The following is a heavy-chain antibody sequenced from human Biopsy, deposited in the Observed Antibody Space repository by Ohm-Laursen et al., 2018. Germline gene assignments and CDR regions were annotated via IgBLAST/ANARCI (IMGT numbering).Heavy chain of an antibody. J-gene: IGHJ4*02. V-gene: IGHV4-59*01. CDR3: ARLTGDPSY. CDR1: GGSIKSYH. D-gene: IGHD7-27*01. Sequence: SETLSLTCTVSGGSIKSYHWNWIRQSPGKGLEWIGFIYYTGHTNYNPSLKSRATISVDSSKNQFSLKVISVTAAGTAVYYCARLTGDPSYWGQGILVTVSS. CDR2: IYYTGHT.